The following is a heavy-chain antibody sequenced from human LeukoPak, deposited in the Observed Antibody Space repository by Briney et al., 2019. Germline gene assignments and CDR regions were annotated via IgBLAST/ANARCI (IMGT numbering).Heavy chain of an antibody. J-gene: IGHJ4*02. CDR3: AKGRLYYYGSGSYLDY. CDR2: ISGSVGST. Sequence: GGSLRLSCAASGFTFSSYAMSWVRQAPGKGLEWVSAISGSVGSTYYADPVKGRFTISRDNSKNTLYLRMNSLRAEDTAVYYCAKGRLYYYGSGSYLDYWGQGTLVTVSS. CDR1: GFTFSSYA. D-gene: IGHD3-10*01. V-gene: IGHV3-23*01.